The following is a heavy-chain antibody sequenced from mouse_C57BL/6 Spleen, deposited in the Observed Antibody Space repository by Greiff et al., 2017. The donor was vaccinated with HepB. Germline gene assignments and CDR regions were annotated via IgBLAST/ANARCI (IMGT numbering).Heavy chain of an antibody. J-gene: IGHJ3*01. D-gene: IGHD4-1*01. CDR2: ISYDGSN. CDR1: GYSITSGYY. Sequence: DVKLQESGPGLVKPSQSLSLTCSVTGYSITSGYYWNWIRQFPGNKLEWMGYISYDGSNNYNPSLKNRISITRDTSKNQFFLKLNSVTTEDTATYYCARDNLGREFAYWGQGTLVTVSA. CDR3: ARDNLGREFAY. V-gene: IGHV3-6*01.